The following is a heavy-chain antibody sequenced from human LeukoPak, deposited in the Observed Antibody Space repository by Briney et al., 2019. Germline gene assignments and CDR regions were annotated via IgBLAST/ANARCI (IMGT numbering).Heavy chain of an antibody. CDR3: ARAKEGRYFDY. V-gene: IGHV3-53*01. J-gene: IGHJ4*02. Sequence: GETLRLTCAASGVTVSSNYMSWVRQPPGKGLEWVSDIYNGGSTYYADSVKGRFTISRDNSKNKLSLQMNTLTAEDTAVYYCARAKEGRYFDYWGQGTLVTVSS. CDR1: GVTVSSNY. CDR2: IYNGGST.